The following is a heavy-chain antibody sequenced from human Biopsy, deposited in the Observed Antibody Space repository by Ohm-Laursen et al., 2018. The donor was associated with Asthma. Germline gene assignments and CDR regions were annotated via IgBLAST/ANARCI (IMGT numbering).Heavy chain of an antibody. CDR2: IKHDGSEK. J-gene: IGHJ1*01. V-gene: IGHV3-7*01. D-gene: IGHD3-3*01. CDR3: ARTFHFWSPYHAEHHQL. Sequence: SLRLSCSASGFTFGDYWMSWVRQVPGKGLEWVANIKHDGSEKNHVDSLKGRFTISRDNAKNSLYLQMNSLRAEDTAVYYCARTFHFWSPYHAEHHQLWGQGTLVTASS. CDR1: GFTFGDYW.